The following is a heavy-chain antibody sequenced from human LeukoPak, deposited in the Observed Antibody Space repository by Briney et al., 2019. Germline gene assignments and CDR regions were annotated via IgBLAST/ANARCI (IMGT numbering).Heavy chain of an antibody. J-gene: IGHJ4*02. CDR2: VNDSGSA. D-gene: IGHD3-22*01. Sequence: SETLSLTCAVYGGSFSGYYWSCIRQTPLKGLEWLGQVNDSGSANYNPSLRSRVTMSVDTSKNQFSMKLTSVTAADTAVYFCASSYYDAFGFSPFDYWGQGTLVTVSS. CDR3: ASSYYDAFGFSPFDY. CDR1: GGSFSGYY. V-gene: IGHV4-34*01.